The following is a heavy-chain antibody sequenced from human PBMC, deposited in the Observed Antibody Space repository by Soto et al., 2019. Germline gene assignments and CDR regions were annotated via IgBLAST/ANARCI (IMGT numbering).Heavy chain of an antibody. Sequence: QVQLGQSGAEAKKPGDSVKVSCKASGYTFTSYVINRGRQATGQGPEWMGWMNPNSGNTGHAQKFQGRVTMTRNTSISTAYMELSSLRSEDTAVYYCETSGYCSCWGQGTLVTVSS. V-gene: IGHV1-8*01. CDR1: GYTFTSYV. J-gene: IGHJ4*02. D-gene: IGHD3-22*01. CDR2: MNPNSGNT. CDR3: ETSGYCSC.